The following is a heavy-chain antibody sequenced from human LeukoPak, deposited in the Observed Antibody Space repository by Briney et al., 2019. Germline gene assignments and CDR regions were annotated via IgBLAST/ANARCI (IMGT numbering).Heavy chain of an antibody. J-gene: IGHJ4*02. V-gene: IGHV1-2*02. CDR3: ARVVDSSGHYDHLDY. Sequence: ASVKVSCKASGYTFTGYYMHWVRQAPGQGLEWMGWINPNSGGTNYAQKFQGRVTMTRDTSISTAYMELSRLRSDDTAVYYCARVVDSSGHYDHLDYWGQGTLVTVSS. D-gene: IGHD3-22*01. CDR2: INPNSGGT. CDR1: GYTFTGYY.